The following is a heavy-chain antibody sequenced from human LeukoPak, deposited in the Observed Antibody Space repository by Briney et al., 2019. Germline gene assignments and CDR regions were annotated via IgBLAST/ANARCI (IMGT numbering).Heavy chain of an antibody. CDR2: ITGSGGTT. D-gene: IGHD1-7*01. Sequence: GGSLRLSCAGSGFTFKNYAMNWVRQAPGKGLEWVAVITGSGGTTYYADSVKGRFTISRDNSKNTLYLEMNSLRAEDTAVYYCAKDRGTVFLNYFDPWGQGTPVTVSS. CDR1: GFTFKNYA. J-gene: IGHJ5*02. CDR3: AKDRGTVFLNYFDP. V-gene: IGHV3-23*01.